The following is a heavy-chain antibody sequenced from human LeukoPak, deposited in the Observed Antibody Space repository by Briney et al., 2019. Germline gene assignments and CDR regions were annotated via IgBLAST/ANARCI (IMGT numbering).Heavy chain of an antibody. CDR3: AKTYCGGDCYSADAFDI. V-gene: IGHV1-2*02. Sequence: ASVKVSCKASGYTFTGYYMHWVRQAPGQGLEWMGWINPNSGGTNYAQKFQGRVTMTRDTSISTAYMELSRLRSDDTAVYYCAKTYCGGDCYSADAFDIWGQGTMVTVSS. D-gene: IGHD2-21*02. CDR1: GYTFTGYY. CDR2: INPNSGGT. J-gene: IGHJ3*02.